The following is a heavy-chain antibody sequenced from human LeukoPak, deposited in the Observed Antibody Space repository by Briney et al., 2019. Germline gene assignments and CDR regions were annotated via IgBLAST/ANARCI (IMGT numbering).Heavy chain of an antibody. J-gene: IGHJ4*02. Sequence: SQTLSLTCTVSGGSISSGGYYWSWIRQHPGKGLEWIGYIYYSGSTYYNPSLKSRVTISVDTSKNQFSLKLSSVTAADTAVYCCARGQLHLWSPPYIDFWGQGTLVTVSS. V-gene: IGHV4-31*03. CDR1: GGSISSGGYY. CDR3: ARGQLHLWSPPYIDF. D-gene: IGHD5-18*01. CDR2: IYYSGST.